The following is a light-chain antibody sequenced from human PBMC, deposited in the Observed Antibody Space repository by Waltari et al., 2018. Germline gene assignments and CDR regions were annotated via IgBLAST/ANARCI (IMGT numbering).Light chain of an antibody. J-gene: IGLJ3*02. Sequence: SALTQPASVSGSPGQSITIPCTGTSSDVGHYVSVSWTQQHPGKAPKLMIYEVTNRPSGVSNRFSGSKSGNTASLTISGLQAEDEADYYCSSYTTSSTWVFGGGTKLTVL. V-gene: IGLV2-14*01. CDR3: SSYTTSSTWV. CDR1: SSDVGHYVS. CDR2: EVT.